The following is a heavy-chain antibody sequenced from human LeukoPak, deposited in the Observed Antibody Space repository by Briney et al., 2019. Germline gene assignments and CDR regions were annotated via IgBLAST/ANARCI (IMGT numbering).Heavy chain of an antibody. J-gene: IGHJ4*02. Sequence: PSETLSLTCTVSGGSISSSNYFWGWIRQPPGKGLEWIGSVYYSGSTYDNPSLESRVTISVDTSKNQFSLRLSPVTAADTAVDYCARVWGRALGNWGQGTLVTVSS. D-gene: IGHD3-16*01. CDR1: GGSISSSNYF. CDR3: ARVWGRALGN. V-gene: IGHV4-39*07. CDR2: VYYSGST.